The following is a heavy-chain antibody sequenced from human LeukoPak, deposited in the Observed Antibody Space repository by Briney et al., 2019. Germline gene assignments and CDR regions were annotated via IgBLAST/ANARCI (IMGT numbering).Heavy chain of an antibody. CDR3: ARPLSGSSYDAFDI. V-gene: IGHV5-51*01. Sequence: NLGESLKISCKGSGYSFTSYWIGWVRPMPGKGLEWIGIIQPGHSETIYNPSFQGQVTISADRSINTAYLQWSSLKASDTAIYFCARPLSGSSYDAFDIWGQGTMVTVSS. CDR2: IQPGHSET. D-gene: IGHD1-26*01. CDR1: GYSFTSYW. J-gene: IGHJ3*02.